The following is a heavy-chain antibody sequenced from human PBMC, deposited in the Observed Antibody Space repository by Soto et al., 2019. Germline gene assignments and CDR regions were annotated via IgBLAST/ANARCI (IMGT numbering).Heavy chain of an antibody. CDR1: GFTFNSYG. Sequence: QVQLVESGGGVVQPGRSLRLSCAASGFTFNSYGMHWVRQGPGNGLEWVAFISYDSTKTYYADSVKGRFTISRDNSNSALYVQKNSLTGEDTAVYYCARTRSAWSDFHYYALDFWGQGTTVTVSS. V-gene: IGHV3-30*03. CDR3: ARTRSAWSDFHYYALDF. D-gene: IGHD1-26*01. CDR2: ISYDSTKT. J-gene: IGHJ6*02.